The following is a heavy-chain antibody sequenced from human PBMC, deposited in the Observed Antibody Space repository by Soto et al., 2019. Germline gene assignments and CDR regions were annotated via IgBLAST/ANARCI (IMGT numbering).Heavy chain of an antibody. Sequence: SETLSLTCTVSGGSISSYDYYWSWIRQPPGKGLECIGYIYYSGSTYYNPSPKSRVTISVDTSKNQFSLKLSSVTAADTAVYYWARTLRRGPPFDYWSQGTLVTAPQ. CDR2: IYYSGST. CDR1: GGSISSYDYY. CDR3: ARTLRRGPPFDY. J-gene: IGHJ4*02. V-gene: IGHV4-30-4*01. D-gene: IGHD3-10*01.